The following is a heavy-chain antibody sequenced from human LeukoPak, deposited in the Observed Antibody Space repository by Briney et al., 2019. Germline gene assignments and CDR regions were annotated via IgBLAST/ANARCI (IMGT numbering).Heavy chain of an antibody. CDR1: GGSISSYY. CDR3: ARVKAVTPHYYYYYGMDV. V-gene: IGHV4-59*01. D-gene: IGHD2-15*01. J-gene: IGHJ6*02. Sequence: SETLSLTCTVSGGSISSYYWSWIRQPPGKGLEWIGYIYYSGSTNYNPSLKSRVTISVDTSKNQFSLKLSSVTAADTAVYYCARVKAVTPHYYYYYGMDVWGQGTTVTVSS. CDR2: IYYSGST.